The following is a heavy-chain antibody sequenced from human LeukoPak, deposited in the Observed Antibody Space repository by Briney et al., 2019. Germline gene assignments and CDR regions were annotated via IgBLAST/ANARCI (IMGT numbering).Heavy chain of an antibody. V-gene: IGHV3-7*01. CDR3: ARGHYQLS. J-gene: IGHJ5*02. CDR1: GFTFSSYA. CDR2: IKEEGSEK. D-gene: IGHD2-2*01. Sequence: GGSLRLSCVASGFTFSSYAMSWVRQAPGKGLEWVASIKEEGSEKHYVDSVKGRFTISRDNAKNSLYLQMNSLRAEDTAVYYCARGHYQLSWGQGILVTVSS.